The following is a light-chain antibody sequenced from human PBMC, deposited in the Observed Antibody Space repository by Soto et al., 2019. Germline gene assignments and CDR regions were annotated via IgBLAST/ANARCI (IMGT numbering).Light chain of an antibody. CDR1: SSDVGGYNF. CDR2: DVN. CDR3: SSYAGTNTLI. Sequence: QSALTQPRSVSGSPGQSVTISCTGTSSDVGGYNFVSWYQQHPGKAPKLMIYDVNKRPSGVPDRFSGSKSGNTASLTVSGLQAEDEADYSCSSYAGTNTLIFGGGTKLTVL. J-gene: IGLJ2*01. V-gene: IGLV2-11*01.